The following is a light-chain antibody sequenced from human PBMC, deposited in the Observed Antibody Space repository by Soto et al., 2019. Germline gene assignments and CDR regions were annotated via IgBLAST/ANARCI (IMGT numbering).Light chain of an antibody. V-gene: IGKV1-12*01. Sequence: DIQMTQSPSSVSASVGDRVTITCRASQDILSWLAWYQQKPGEAPRLLIYASSNLQSGVPSRFSGSGSGTDFTLTISSLQPEDFATYSCQQANSFPITVGPGTRLDIK. CDR3: QQANSFPIT. CDR2: ASS. CDR1: QDILSW. J-gene: IGKJ3*01.